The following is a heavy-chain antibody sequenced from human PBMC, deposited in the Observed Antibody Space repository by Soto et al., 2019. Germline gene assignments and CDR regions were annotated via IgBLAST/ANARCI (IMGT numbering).Heavy chain of an antibody. Sequence: QVQLVQSGAEVKKPGASVKVSCKASGYTFTSYDINWVRQATGQGLEWMGWMNPNSGNTGYAQKLQGRVTRTRNTSISTAYMEMSSLRSEDTAVYYCARLIHLEDWFDPWGQGTLVTVSS. CDR3: ARLIHLEDWFDP. CDR2: MNPNSGNT. J-gene: IGHJ5*02. D-gene: IGHD1-1*01. V-gene: IGHV1-8*01. CDR1: GYTFTSYD.